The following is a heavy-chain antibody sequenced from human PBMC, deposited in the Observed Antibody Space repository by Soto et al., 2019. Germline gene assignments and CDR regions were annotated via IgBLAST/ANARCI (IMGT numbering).Heavy chain of an antibody. J-gene: IGHJ6*02. CDR2: INPKSGGT. Sequence: QVQLVQSGAEVKKPGASVKVSCMASGYSFSDYHIYWVRQAPGQGLEWLGRINPKSGGTSTAQKLQGLVTMTRDTSISTAYMELTRLKSDDTAVYFCERVHSTNCSNGVCSFFYNHEMYVWCQVTTVTVAS. D-gene: IGHD2-8*01. CDR3: ERVHSTNCSNGVCSFFYNHEMYV. CDR1: GYSFSDYH. V-gene: IGHV1-2*04.